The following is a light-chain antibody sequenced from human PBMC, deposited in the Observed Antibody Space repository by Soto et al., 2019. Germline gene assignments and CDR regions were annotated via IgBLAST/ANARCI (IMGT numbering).Light chain of an antibody. CDR1: SSDIGGYTY. CDR3: SSFADSNSYV. J-gene: IGLJ1*01. CDR2: GVS. V-gene: IGLV2-8*01. Sequence: QSVLAQPPSASGSPGQSVTISCSGSSSDIGGYTYVSWYQHHPGKAPKLMIYGVSKRPSGVPDRFSGSKSGNTASLTVSGLQAEDEADYYCSSFADSNSYVFGTGTKVTVL.